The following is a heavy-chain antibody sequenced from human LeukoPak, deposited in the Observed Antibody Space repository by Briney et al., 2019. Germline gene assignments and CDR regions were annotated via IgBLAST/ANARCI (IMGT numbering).Heavy chain of an antibody. J-gene: IGHJ4*02. CDR1: GFTFSSYW. Sequence: GGSLRLSCAASGFTFSSYWMHWVRQAPGKGLVWVSRINSDGSSTSYADSVKGRFTISRDNAKNTLYLQMNSLRAEDTAVYYCARDLIGSGWYSGFDYWGQGTLVTVSS. CDR3: ARDLIGSGWYSGFDY. D-gene: IGHD6-19*01. V-gene: IGHV3-74*01. CDR2: INSDGSST.